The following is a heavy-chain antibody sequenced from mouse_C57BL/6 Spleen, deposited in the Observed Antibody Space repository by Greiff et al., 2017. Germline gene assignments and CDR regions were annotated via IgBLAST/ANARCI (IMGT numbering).Heavy chain of an antibody. J-gene: IGHJ3*01. CDR1: GFSLTSYG. Sequence: VMLVESGPGLVAPSQSLSITCTVSGFSLTSYGVDWVRQSPGKGLEWLGVIRGVGSTKYNSALKSRLDISRDNSKSKVFLKMNSLQTEDTAMYYCASGSWFAYWGQGTLVTVSA. V-gene: IGHV2-6*01. CDR2: IRGVGST. CDR3: ASGSWFAY.